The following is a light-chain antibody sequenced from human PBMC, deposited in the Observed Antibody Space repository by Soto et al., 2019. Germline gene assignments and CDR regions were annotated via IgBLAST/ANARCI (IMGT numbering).Light chain of an antibody. CDR1: QSVSSSY. CDR3: QQHNDWPRT. J-gene: IGKJ1*01. Sequence: PGERVTLSCRASQSVSSSYLTWYQQKAGQAPRLLLYGASTRATGIPARISGSGSGTEFTLTISSLQSDDFAVYYCQQHNDWPRTFGQGTKVGIK. CDR2: GAS. V-gene: IGKV3-15*01.